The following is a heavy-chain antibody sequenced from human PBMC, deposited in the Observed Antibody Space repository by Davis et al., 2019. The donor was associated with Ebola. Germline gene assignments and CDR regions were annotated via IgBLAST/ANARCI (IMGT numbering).Heavy chain of an antibody. D-gene: IGHD2-15*01. Sequence: GGSLRLSCAAFEFTVSSNYMSWVRQAPGKGLEWVSVIYGGGNTFYADSVKGRFTISRDNSKNTLHLQMNSLRVEDTAIYYCAKDTPNIWFDVWGQGTMVAVSS. CDR1: EFTVSSNY. V-gene: IGHV3-53*01. J-gene: IGHJ3*01. CDR3: AKDTPNIWFDV. CDR2: IYGGGNT.